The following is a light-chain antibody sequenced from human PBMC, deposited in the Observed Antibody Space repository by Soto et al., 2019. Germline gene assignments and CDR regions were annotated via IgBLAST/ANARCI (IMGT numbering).Light chain of an antibody. J-gene: IGKJ1*01. V-gene: IGKV3-11*01. CDR1: QSVGTY. CDR2: DAS. CDR3: QQRSNWPPWT. Sequence: DTVLTQSPGTLSLSPGERATLSCRASQSVGTYLAWYQQKPGQAPRLLIYDASNRATGIPDRFSGGGSGTDFTLTISSLEPEDFAVYYCQQRSNWPPWTFGQGTKVDIK.